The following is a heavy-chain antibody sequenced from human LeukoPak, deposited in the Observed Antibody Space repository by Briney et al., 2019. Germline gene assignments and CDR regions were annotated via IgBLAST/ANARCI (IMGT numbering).Heavy chain of an antibody. J-gene: IGHJ3*02. Sequence: GGSLRLSCAASGFTFSSYSMNWVRQAPGKGLEWVSSISSSSSYIYYADSVKGRFTISRDNAKNSLYLQMNSLRAEDTAVYYCVRDPGGSPHDAFDIWGQGTMVTVSS. V-gene: IGHV3-21*01. D-gene: IGHD1-26*01. CDR1: GFTFSSYS. CDR2: ISSSSSYI. CDR3: VRDPGGSPHDAFDI.